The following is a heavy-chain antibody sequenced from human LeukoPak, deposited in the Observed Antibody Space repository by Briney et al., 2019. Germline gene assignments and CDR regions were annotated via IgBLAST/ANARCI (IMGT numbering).Heavy chain of an antibody. CDR3: ARGGVVVVVAASPPDY. CDR2: ISYSGSA. CDR1: GGSLSSYY. D-gene: IGHD2-15*01. Sequence: PSETLSLTCTVSGGSLSSYYWSWIRQSPGKGLEWIGYISYSGSANYNPSLKSRVTISVDTSKNQFSLKLSSVTAADTAMYYCARGGVVVVVAASPPDYWGQGTLVTVSS. J-gene: IGHJ4*02. V-gene: IGHV4-59*01.